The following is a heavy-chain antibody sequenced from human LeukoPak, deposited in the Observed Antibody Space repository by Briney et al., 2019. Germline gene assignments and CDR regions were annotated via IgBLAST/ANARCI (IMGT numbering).Heavy chain of an antibody. CDR1: VGSISSSSYY. Sequence: PSETLSLTCIVSVGSISSSSYYWGWIRQPPGKGLEWIGNIYYSGNTYYNPSLKSRVTISVDTSKNQFSLKLSSVTAADTAVYYCARQHRPSGWYSSSSLDYWGQGTLVTVSS. J-gene: IGHJ4*02. D-gene: IGHD6-6*01. CDR2: IYYSGNT. CDR3: ARQHRPSGWYSSSSLDY. V-gene: IGHV4-39*01.